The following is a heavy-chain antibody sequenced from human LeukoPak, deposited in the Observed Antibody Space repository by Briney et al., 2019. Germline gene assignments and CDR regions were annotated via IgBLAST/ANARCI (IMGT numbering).Heavy chain of an antibody. Sequence: SETLSLTCTVSGYSISSGCHWGWIRQPPGKGLEWIGSIYHSGSTYYNPSLKSRVTISVDTSKNQFSLKLSSVTAADTAVYYCARHYYGSGSYYLLYYMDVWGKGTTVTISS. CDR1: GYSISSGCH. D-gene: IGHD3-10*01. V-gene: IGHV4-38-2*02. CDR3: ARHYYGSGSYYLLYYMDV. J-gene: IGHJ6*03. CDR2: IYHSGST.